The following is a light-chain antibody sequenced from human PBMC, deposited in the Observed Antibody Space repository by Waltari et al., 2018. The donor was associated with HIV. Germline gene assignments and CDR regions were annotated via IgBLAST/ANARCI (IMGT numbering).Light chain of an antibody. V-gene: IGKV3-15*01. CDR2: GAS. J-gene: IGKJ2*01. CDR3: QQYENWPYT. Sequence: EMVMTQSPATLSVSPGERATLSCRASQSVGSKLAWYQQKPGQAPRLLIYGASSRATGVSARFSGSGSGTEFTLTVSSLESEDFAVYYCQQYENWPYTFGQGTKLDIK. CDR1: QSVGSK.